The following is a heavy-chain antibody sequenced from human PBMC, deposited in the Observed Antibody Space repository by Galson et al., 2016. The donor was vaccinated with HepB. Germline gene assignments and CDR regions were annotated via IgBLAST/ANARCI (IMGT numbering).Heavy chain of an antibody. J-gene: IGHJ4*02. CDR3: AIDCTRTYSLPNY. Sequence: SLRLSCAASGFTFDDFVMLWVRQAPGKGLEWVSGISWNSGSIGYADSVKGRFTISRDNAKKSLYLQMNSLRTEDTAFYYCAIDCTRTYSLPNYWGQGTLVTVSS. CDR2: ISWNSGSI. CDR1: GFTFDDFV. D-gene: IGHD2-2*01. V-gene: IGHV3-9*01.